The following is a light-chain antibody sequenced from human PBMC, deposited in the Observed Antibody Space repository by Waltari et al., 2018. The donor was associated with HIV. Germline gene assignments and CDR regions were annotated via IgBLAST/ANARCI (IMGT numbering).Light chain of an antibody. CDR3: QVWDSSSDHVV. V-gene: IGLV3-21*04. J-gene: IGLJ2*01. CDR1: NMGRKT. CDR2: DNS. Sequence: SFVLPQPPSMSVAPGKTASIHCGGNNMGRKTVHCYQQKAGQAPLVVIYDNSDRPSGIPERFSGSNSGNTATLTITRVGAGDEADYYCQVWDSSSDHVVFGGGTKLTIL.